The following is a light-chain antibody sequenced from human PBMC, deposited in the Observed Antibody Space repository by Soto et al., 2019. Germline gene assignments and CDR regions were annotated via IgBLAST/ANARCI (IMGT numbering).Light chain of an antibody. J-gene: IGLJ1*01. Sequence: QSVLTQPPSVSGAPGQRVTISCTGSSSNIGAGYDVHWYQQLPGTAPKLLIYGNSNRPSGVPDRFSGSKSGPSASLAITGLQAEDEADYYCQSYDSSPPWVFGTGTKVTVL. V-gene: IGLV1-40*01. CDR2: GNS. CDR1: SSNIGAGYD. CDR3: QSYDSSPPWV.